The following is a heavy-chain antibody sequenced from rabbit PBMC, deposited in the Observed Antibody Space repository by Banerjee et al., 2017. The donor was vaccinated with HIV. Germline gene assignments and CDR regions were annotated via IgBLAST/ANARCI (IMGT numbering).Heavy chain of an antibody. CDR2: IDNGSGNT. Sequence: QEQLEESGGGLVQPEGSLTLTCKASGSAISSNVMCCVRQAPGKGPEWIACIDNGSGNTYYASWAKGRFTITKTSSTTVTLQMTSLTAADTATYFCARGGVASTGYTYAFDPRGPGTLVTVS. V-gene: IGHV1S45*01. CDR3: ARGGVASTGYTYAFDP. CDR1: GSAISSNV. J-gene: IGHJ2*01. D-gene: IGHD1-1*01.